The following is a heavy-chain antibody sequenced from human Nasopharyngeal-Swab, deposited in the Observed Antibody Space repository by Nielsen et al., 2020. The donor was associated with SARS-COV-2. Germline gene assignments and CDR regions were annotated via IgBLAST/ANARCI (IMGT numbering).Heavy chain of an antibody. CDR2: ISAYNGNT. V-gene: IGHV1-18*04. J-gene: IGHJ4*02. CDR1: GYTFNSYG. Sequence: ASVKVSCKASGYTFNSYGISWVRQAPGQGLEWMGWISAYNGNTSYAQKLQGRVTMTTDTSTSTAYMELRSLRSDDTAVYYCARDRQDSSGYEPFDYWGQGTLVTVSS. D-gene: IGHD3-22*01. CDR3: ARDRQDSSGYEPFDY.